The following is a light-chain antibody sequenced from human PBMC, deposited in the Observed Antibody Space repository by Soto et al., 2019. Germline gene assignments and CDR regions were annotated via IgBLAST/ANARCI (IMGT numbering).Light chain of an antibody. CDR2: AAS. J-gene: IGKJ1*01. V-gene: IGKV1-39*01. CDR3: QHYNSYSEA. Sequence: IQVTQSPSSLSASVEDRVIITCRASQSISNHLNWYQQKPGKAPKLLIFAASSLQSGVPSRFSGSRAGPDFTLTISSLQPDDFATYYCQHYNSYSEAFGQGTKVAIK. CDR1: QSISNH.